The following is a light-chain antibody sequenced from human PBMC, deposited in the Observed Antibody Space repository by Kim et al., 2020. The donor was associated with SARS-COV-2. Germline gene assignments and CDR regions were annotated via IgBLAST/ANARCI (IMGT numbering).Light chain of an antibody. V-gene: IGLV2-14*03. J-gene: IGLJ1*01. CDR1: ASAVGGYNY. Sequence: ITIAYTGTASAVGGYNYVSWYQQHPGTAPKLMIYDVSNRPSGVSNRFSGSKSGNTASLTISGLQAEDEADYYCSSYIRSSTNYVFGTGTKVTVL. CDR2: DVS. CDR3: SSYIRSSTNYV.